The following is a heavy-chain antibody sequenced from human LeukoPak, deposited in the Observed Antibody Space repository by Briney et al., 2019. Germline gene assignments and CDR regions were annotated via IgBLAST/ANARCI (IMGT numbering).Heavy chain of an antibody. Sequence: GASVKVSCKASGYTFTSYDTNWVRQATGQGLEWMGWMNPNSGNTGYAQKLQGRVTITRNTSISTAYMELSSLRSEDTAVYYCARGPSGSFGNYYYYMDVWGKGTTVTVSS. V-gene: IGHV1-8*03. D-gene: IGHD1-26*01. CDR3: ARGPSGSFGNYYYYMDV. CDR2: MNPNSGNT. J-gene: IGHJ6*03. CDR1: GYTFTSYD.